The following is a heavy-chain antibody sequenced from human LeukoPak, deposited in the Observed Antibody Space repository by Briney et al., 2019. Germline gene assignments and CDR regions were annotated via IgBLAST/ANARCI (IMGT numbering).Heavy chain of an antibody. CDR3: ARVYYGDYGDYGMDV. CDR1: GFTFSSYG. V-gene: IGHV3-33*01. CDR2: IWYDGSNK. J-gene: IGHJ6*02. Sequence: GRSVRLSCAASGFTFSSYGMHWVRQAPGKGLEGVAVIWYDGSNKYYADSVKGRFTISRDNSKNTLYLQMNSLRAEDTAVYYCARVYYGDYGDYGMDVWGQGTTVTVSS. D-gene: IGHD4-17*01.